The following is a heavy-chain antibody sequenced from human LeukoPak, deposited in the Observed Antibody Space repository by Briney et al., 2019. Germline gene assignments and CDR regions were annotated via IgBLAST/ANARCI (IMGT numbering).Heavy chain of an antibody. CDR1: GFTFSSYA. CDR2: IRGSGGST. V-gene: IGHV3-23*01. D-gene: IGHD3-10*01. Sequence: GFLRLSCAASGFTFSSYAMSWVRQAPGKGPEWVSGIRGSGGSTYYADSVKGRFTISRDNSKNTLYLQMNSLGAEDTAVYYCAKSAGSGTYLLDDWGQGTLVTVSS. J-gene: IGHJ4*02. CDR3: AKSAGSGTYLLDD.